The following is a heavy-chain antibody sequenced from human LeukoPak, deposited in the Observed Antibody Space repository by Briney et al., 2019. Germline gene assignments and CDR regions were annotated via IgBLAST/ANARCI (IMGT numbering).Heavy chain of an antibody. Sequence: SQTLSLTCTVSGGSISSGDYYWSWIRQPPGKGLEWIGYIYYSGSTYYNPSLKSRVTISVDTSKNQFSLKLSSVTAADTAVYYCARGLYDFWSGYPPYFDYWGQGPLVTVSS. V-gene: IGHV4-30-4*08. D-gene: IGHD3-3*01. CDR2: IYYSGST. CDR1: GGSISSGDYY. CDR3: ARGLYDFWSGYPPYFDY. J-gene: IGHJ4*02.